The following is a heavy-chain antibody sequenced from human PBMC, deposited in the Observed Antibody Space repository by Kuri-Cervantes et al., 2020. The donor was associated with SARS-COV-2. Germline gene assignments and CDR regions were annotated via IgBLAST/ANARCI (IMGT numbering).Heavy chain of an antibody. J-gene: IGHJ3*02. CDR2: ISAYNGNT. CDR3: ARESKRQWLGNDAFDI. CDR1: GYTFTSYG. Sequence: ASVKVSCKASGYTFTSYGISWVRQAPGQGLEWMGWISAYNGNTNYAQKLQGRVTMTTDTSTCTAYMELRSLRSDDTAVYYCARESKRQWLGNDAFDIWGQGTMVTVSS. D-gene: IGHD6-19*01. V-gene: IGHV1-18*04.